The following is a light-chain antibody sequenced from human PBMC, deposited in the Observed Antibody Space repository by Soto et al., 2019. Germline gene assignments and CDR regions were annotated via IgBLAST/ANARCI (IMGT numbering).Light chain of an antibody. J-gene: IGLJ2*01. CDR3: CSYSGSGTIVG. CDR2: DVN. V-gene: IGLV2-14*03. CDR1: SSDVGGYNF. Sequence: QSALPQPASVSGSPGQSIAISCTGTSSDVGGYNFVSWYQQHPGKAPRFMIFDVNNRHSGVSTRYSGSKSDNTASLTISGLQAEDEADYYRCSYSGSGTIVGLGGATRRTVL.